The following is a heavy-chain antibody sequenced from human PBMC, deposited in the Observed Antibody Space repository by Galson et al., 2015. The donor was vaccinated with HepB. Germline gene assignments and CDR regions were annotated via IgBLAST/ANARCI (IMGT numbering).Heavy chain of an antibody. D-gene: IGHD6-13*01. CDR2: IIPILGIA. V-gene: IGHV1-69*02. J-gene: IGHJ4*02. CDR1: GGTFSSYT. CDR3: ARQQLVEQNNFDY. Sequence: SVKVSCKASGGTFSSYTISWVRQAPGQGLEWMGRIIPILGIANYAQKFQGRVTITADKSTSTAYMELSSPRSEDTAVYYCARQQLVEQNNFDYWGQGTLVTVSS.